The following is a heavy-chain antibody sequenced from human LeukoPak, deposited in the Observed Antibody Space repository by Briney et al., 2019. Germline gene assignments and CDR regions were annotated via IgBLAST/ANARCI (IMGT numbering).Heavy chain of an antibody. J-gene: IGHJ4*02. CDR3: AKVEVREGSWYSPTGVCYISAFHY. D-gene: IGHD2-8*01. V-gene: IGHV3-74*03. Sequence: GGSLRLSCAATGFTFSVYVIHSVREAPGKGLVWVSHINSDGSSTKYADSVKGRFTLSRDNARNTLYLQMNSPIPEDSALYYCAKVEVREGSWYSPTGVCYISAFHYWGQGTLVTVSS. CDR1: GFTFSVYV. CDR2: INSDGSST.